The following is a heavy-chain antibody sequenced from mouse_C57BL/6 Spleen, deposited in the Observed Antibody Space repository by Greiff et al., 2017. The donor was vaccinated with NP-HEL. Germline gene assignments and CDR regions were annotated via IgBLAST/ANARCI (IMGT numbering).Heavy chain of an antibody. CDR2: IDPSDSYT. J-gene: IGHJ1*03. CDR3: ARGDYYGSSHWYFDV. V-gene: IGHV1-50*01. Sequence: VQLQQPGAELVKPGASVKLSCKASGYTFTSYWMQWVKQRPGQGLEWIGEIDPSDSYTNYNQKFKGKATLTVDTSSSTAYMQLSSLTSEDSAGYYCARGDYYGSSHWYFDVWGTGTTVTVSS. D-gene: IGHD1-1*01. CDR1: GYTFTSYW.